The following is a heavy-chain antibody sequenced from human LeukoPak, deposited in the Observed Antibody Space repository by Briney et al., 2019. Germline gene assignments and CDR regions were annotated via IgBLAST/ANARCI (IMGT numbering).Heavy chain of an antibody. D-gene: IGHD3/OR15-3a*01. CDR3: ARGGTYTVDY. V-gene: IGHV3-7*01. J-gene: IGHJ4*02. Sequence: GGSLRLSCAASGFTFSSYSMNWVRQAPGKGLEWVATIKGDGSERCYVDSVKGRFTVSRDNAKNSMYLQMNSLRAEDTAVYYCARGGTYTVDYWGQGTLVTVSS. CDR2: IKGDGSER. CDR1: GFTFSSYS.